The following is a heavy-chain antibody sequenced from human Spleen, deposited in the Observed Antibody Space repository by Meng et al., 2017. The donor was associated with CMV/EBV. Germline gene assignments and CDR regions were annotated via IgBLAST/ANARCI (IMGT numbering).Heavy chain of an antibody. CDR2: INPNSGGT. J-gene: IGHJ5*02. Sequence: SGYTFTGYYMHWVRQAPGQGLEWMGWINPNSGGTNYAKKFQGRVNMTRDTSISTAYMELSRLRSDDTAVYYCARVRDEGSSIGWFDPWGQGTLVTVSS. CDR1: GYTFTGYY. D-gene: IGHD6-6*01. CDR3: ARVRDEGSSIGWFDP. V-gene: IGHV1-2*02.